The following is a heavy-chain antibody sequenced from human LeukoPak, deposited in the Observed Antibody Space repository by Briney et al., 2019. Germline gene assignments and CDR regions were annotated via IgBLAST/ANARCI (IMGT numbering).Heavy chain of an antibody. D-gene: IGHD6-19*01. Sequence: PSETLSLTCSVPGASISRYYWSWIRQSPGKGPEWIGYIYYSGTTNYNPSLKSRVTISIDTSKNQFSLKLISVTAADTAVYYCARQGIRGQWLVHFDYWGQGTLVTVSS. CDR2: IYYSGTT. J-gene: IGHJ4*02. CDR1: GASISRYY. V-gene: IGHV4-59*08. CDR3: ARQGIRGQWLVHFDY.